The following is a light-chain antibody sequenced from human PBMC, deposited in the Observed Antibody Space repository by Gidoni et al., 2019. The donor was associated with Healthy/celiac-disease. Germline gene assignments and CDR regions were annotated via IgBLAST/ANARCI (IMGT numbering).Light chain of an antibody. CDR3: QSYDSSNVL. Sequence: NFMLTQPHSVSESPGKTVTISCTGSSGSSASNYVQWYQQRLGSDPTTVIYEDNQRPSGVPYRFSGSIASSSNSASLTSSGLQTEDEADYYGQSYDSSNVLFGGGTKLTVL. CDR1: SGSSASNY. V-gene: IGLV6-57*02. J-gene: IGLJ2*01. CDR2: EDN.